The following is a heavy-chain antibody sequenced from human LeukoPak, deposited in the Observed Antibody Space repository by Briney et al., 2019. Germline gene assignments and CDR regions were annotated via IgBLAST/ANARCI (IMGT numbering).Heavy chain of an antibody. CDR2: IKQDGSEK. CDR1: GFTFSSYW. D-gene: IGHD2-2*01. J-gene: IGHJ4*02. V-gene: IGHV3-7*01. Sequence: GGSLRLSCAASGFTFSSYWMSWVRQAPGKGLEWVANIKQDGSEKYYVDSVKGRFTISRDNAKNSLYLQMNSLRAEDTAVYYCARDLGLVVPAAGFDYWGQGTLVTVSS. CDR3: ARDLGLVVPAAGFDY.